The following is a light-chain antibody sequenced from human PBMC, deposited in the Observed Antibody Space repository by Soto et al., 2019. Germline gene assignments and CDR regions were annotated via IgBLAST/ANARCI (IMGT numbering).Light chain of an antibody. V-gene: IGKV3-20*01. J-gene: IGKJ1*01. CDR3: QQYEAVVT. CDR1: QSLTNNY. Sequence: EIVLTQSPGTLSLSPGERATLSCRSSQSLTNNYFAWYQQKPGRALRLLIDGASTRATGIPARFRGSGSGTDFTITISRLEPEDVAVYYCQQYEAVVTFGQGTKVEI. CDR2: GAS.